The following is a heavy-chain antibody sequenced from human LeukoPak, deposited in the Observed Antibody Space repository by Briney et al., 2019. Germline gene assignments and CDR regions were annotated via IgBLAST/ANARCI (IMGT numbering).Heavy chain of an antibody. V-gene: IGHV3-11*04. D-gene: IGHD6-13*01. CDR2: ISSSGSTI. J-gene: IGHJ4*02. CDR1: GFTFSDYY. Sequence: KSGGSLRLSCAASGFTFSDYYMSWIRQAPGKGLEWVSYISSSGSTIYYADSVKGRFTISRDNSKNTLYLQMNSLRAEDTAVYYCARDQSSSYGSAFDYWGQGTLVTVSS. CDR3: ARDQSSSYGSAFDY.